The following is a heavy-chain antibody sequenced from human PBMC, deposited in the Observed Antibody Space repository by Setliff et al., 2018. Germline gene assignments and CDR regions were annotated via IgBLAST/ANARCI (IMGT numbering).Heavy chain of an antibody. CDR3: ARGGYSYGHHYYYYMDV. CDR2: INHSGST. V-gene: IGHV4-34*01. CDR1: GGSFSGYY. J-gene: IGHJ6*03. D-gene: IGHD5-18*01. Sequence: PSETLSLTCAVYGGSFSGYYWSGIRQPPGKGLEWIGEINHSGSTNYNQSLKSRVTISVDTSKNQFSLKLSSVAAADTAVYYCARGGYSYGHHYYYYMDVWGKGTTVTVSS.